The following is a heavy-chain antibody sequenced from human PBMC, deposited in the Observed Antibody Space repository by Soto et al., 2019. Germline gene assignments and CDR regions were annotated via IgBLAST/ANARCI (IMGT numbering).Heavy chain of an antibody. J-gene: IGHJ6*02. V-gene: IGHV3-48*03. CDR1: GFTFSSYE. CDR2: ISSSGSTI. CDR3: ARDIRIAALKYYYGMDV. D-gene: IGHD6-6*01. Sequence: PGGSLRLSCAASGFTFSSYEMNWVRQAPGKGLEWVSYISSSGSTIYYADSVKGRFTISRDNAKNSLYLQMNSLRAEDTAVYYCARDIRIAALKYYYGMDVWGQGTTVTVSS.